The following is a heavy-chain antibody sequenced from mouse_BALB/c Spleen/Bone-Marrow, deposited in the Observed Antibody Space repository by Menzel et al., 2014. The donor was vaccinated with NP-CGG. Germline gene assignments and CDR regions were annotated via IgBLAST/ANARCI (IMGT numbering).Heavy chain of an antibody. CDR1: GFSLTSYG. V-gene: IGHV2-9*02. Sequence: VQVVESGLGLVAPSQSLSITCTVSGFSLTSYGVHWVRQPPGKGLEWLGVIWAGGSTNYNSALMSRLSISKDNSKSQVFLKMNSLQTDDTAMYYCARGYGSAWFAYWGQGTLVTVST. J-gene: IGHJ3*01. D-gene: IGHD1-1*02. CDR2: IWAGGST. CDR3: ARGYGSAWFAY.